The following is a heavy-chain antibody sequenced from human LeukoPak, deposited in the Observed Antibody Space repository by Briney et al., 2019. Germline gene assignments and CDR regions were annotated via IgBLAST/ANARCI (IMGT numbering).Heavy chain of an antibody. CDR3: AKAGYFDWLYRFDY. D-gene: IGHD3-9*01. J-gene: IGHJ4*02. V-gene: IGHV3-64D*09. Sequence: GGSLRLSCSASGFTFSSYAMHWVRQAPGKGLEYVSAISSNGGSTYYADSVKGRFTISRDNSKNTLYLQMSSLRAEDTAVYYCAKAGYFDWLYRFDYWGQGTLVTVSS. CDR1: GFTFSSYA. CDR2: ISSNGGST.